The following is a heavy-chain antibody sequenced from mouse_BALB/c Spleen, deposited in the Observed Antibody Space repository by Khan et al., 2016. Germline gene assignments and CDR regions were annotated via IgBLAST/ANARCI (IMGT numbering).Heavy chain of an antibody. D-gene: IGHD1-1*01. CDR3: ARPAYGSSWGFAY. CDR2: INTYTGEP. V-gene: IGHV9-3-1*01. Sequence: QIQLVQSGPELMKPGATVRISCKAAGYTFTNYGMNWVKQAPGKGLKWMGWINTYTGEPTYADDFKGRFAFSLETSASTAYLQINNRKNEDTATYFSARPAYGSSWGFAYWGQGTLVTVSA. CDR1: GYTFTNYG. J-gene: IGHJ3*01.